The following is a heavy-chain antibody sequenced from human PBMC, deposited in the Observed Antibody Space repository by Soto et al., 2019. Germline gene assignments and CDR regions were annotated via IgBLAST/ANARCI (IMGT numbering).Heavy chain of an antibody. J-gene: IGHJ4*02. CDR3: AREIRVQVDYGSERMGGPGGY. D-gene: IGHD3-10*01. CDR1: GYTFTGYY. CDR2: INPNSGGT. Sequence: ASVKVSCKASGYTFTGYYMHWVRQAPGQGLEWMGWINPNSGGTNYAQKFQGWVTMTRDTSISTAYMELSRLRSDDTAVYYCAREIRVQVDYGSERMGGPGGYWGQGTLVTVS. V-gene: IGHV1-2*04.